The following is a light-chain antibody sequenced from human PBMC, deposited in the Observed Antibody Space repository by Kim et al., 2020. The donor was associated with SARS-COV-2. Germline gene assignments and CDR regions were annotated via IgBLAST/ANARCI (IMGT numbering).Light chain of an antibody. Sequence: SSVKLAYTLSSGHMNYIIACHQQQPGKAPRYLMKVEGSGSHNKGSGVPDRFSGSSSGADRYLTISNLQSEYEADYVCETWESDTRVFGGGTHLTVL. CDR1: SGHMNYI. CDR2: VEGSGSH. V-gene: IGLV4-60*03. J-gene: IGLJ3*02. CDR3: ETWESDTRV.